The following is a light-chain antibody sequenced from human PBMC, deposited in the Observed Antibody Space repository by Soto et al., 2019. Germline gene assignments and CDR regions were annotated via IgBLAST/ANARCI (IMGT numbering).Light chain of an antibody. V-gene: IGKV3-11*01. CDR1: QSVSSY. Sequence: ESVLTQSPAPLSLSPGERATLSCRASQSVSSYLAWYQQKPGQAPILLIYDASNRATGIPARFSGSGSGTDFTLPSGRLEPEDFAVYYCQQRRNWPPVTLGGGTKVEIK. CDR3: QQRRNWPPVT. CDR2: DAS. J-gene: IGKJ4*01.